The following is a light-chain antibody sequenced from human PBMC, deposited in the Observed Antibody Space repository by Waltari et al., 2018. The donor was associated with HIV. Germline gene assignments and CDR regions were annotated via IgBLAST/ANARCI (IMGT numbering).Light chain of an antibody. CDR1: QSVSNN. J-gene: IGKJ4*01. Sequence: EILMTQSPATLSVSQGERATISCRTSQSVSNNLAWYQQRPGQAPRILIYGASTRATGIPARFSGSGSGTEFTLTISSLESEDFAVYYCQQYNNWPPLTFGGGTKVEIK. V-gene: IGKV3D-15*01. CDR2: GAS. CDR3: QQYNNWPPLT.